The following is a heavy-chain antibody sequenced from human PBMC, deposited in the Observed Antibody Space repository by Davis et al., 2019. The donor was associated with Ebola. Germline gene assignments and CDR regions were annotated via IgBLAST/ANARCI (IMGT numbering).Heavy chain of an antibody. V-gene: IGHV1-3*01. J-gene: IGHJ4*02. CDR2: INAGNGNT. Sequence: ASVKVSCKASGYTFTSYAMHWVRQAPGQRLEWMGWINAGNGNTKYSQKFQGRVTMTTDTSTSTAYMELRSLRSDDTAVYYCARTDGFCSTTTCYSWLYWGQGALVTVSS. CDR3: ARTDGFCSTTTCYSWLY. CDR1: GYTFTSYA. D-gene: IGHD2-2*02.